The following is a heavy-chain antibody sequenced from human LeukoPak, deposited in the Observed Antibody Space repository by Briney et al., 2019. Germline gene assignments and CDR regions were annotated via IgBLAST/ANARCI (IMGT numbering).Heavy chain of an antibody. V-gene: IGHV3-43*02. Sequence: GGSLRLPCAASGFTFDDYAMHWVRQAPGKGLEWVSLISGDGGSTYYADSVKGRFTISRDNSKNSLYLQMNSLRTEDTALYYCATRIAAAGTDRYYYYGMDVWGQGTTVTVSS. CDR2: ISGDGGST. CDR3: ATRIAAAGTDRYYYYGMDV. D-gene: IGHD6-13*01. CDR1: GFTFDDYA. J-gene: IGHJ6*02.